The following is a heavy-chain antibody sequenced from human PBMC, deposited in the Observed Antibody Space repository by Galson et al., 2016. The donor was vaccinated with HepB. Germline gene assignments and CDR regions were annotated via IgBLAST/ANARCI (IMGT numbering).Heavy chain of an antibody. CDR3: VGPIVPGSFSRGFDL. CDR2: LSYSGSS. D-gene: IGHD1-26*01. Sequence: TLSLTCTVSGSSVSSGPFSWSWVRQPPGKGLEWIGYLSYSGSSNYNPSLKSRATISVDTSKNQFSLTVNSVTAADTAVYYCVGPIVPGSFSRGFDLWGRGTLVTVSS. CDR1: GSSVSSGPFS. V-gene: IGHV4-61*01. J-gene: IGHJ2*01.